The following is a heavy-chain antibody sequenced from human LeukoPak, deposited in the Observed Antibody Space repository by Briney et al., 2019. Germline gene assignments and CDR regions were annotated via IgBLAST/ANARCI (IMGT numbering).Heavy chain of an antibody. CDR1: GFTFSSYW. D-gene: IGHD2-15*01. CDR3: ARGNKWSFDS. V-gene: IGHV3-74*01. CDR2: INNDGTTT. Sequence: GGSLRLSCAASGFTFSSYWMYWVRQAPGKGLVWVSRINNDGTTTNFADSVKGRFTISRDNAKNTVYLQMNSLRAEDTAVYYCARGNKWSFDSWGQGALVTVSS. J-gene: IGHJ4*02.